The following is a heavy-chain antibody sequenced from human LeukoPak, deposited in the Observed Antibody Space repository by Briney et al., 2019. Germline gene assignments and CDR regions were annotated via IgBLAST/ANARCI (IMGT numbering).Heavy chain of an antibody. J-gene: IGHJ4*02. D-gene: IGHD6-19*01. CDR2: IKQDGSEK. V-gene: IGHV3-7*01. Sequence: GGSLRLSCAASGFTFSSYWMSWVRQAPGKGLECVANIKQDGSEKYYVDSVKGRFTISRDNAKNSLYLQMNSLRAEDTAVYYCARGYGSGWSTYFDYWGQGTLVTVSS. CDR3: ARGYGSGWSTYFDY. CDR1: GFTFSSYW.